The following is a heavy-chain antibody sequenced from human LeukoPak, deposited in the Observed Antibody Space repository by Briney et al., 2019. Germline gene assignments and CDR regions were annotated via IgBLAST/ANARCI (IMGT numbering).Heavy chain of an antibody. Sequence: GGSLRLSCAASGFTFSSYAMSWVRQAPGKGLEWVSGTSGSGGRTYYADSVKGRFTISRENSKNTLYLQMNSLRAEDTAVYYCAKVRLYGDYPEIDYWGQGTLVAVSS. CDR2: TSGSGGRT. CDR1: GFTFSSYA. D-gene: IGHD4-17*01. CDR3: AKVRLYGDYPEIDY. V-gene: IGHV3-23*01. J-gene: IGHJ4*02.